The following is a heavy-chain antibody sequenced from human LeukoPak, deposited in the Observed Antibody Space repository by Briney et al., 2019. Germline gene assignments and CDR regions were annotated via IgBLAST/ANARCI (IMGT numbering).Heavy chain of an antibody. J-gene: IGHJ4*02. CDR2: ISSSSSYI. D-gene: IGHD4-17*01. Sequence: GGSLRLSCAASGFTFSSYSMNWVRQAPGKGLEWVSSISSSSSYIYYADSVKGRFTISRDNSKNTLYLQMNSLRAEDTAVYYCAKAGHGDGLGYWGQGTLVTVSS. CDR1: GFTFSSYS. V-gene: IGHV3-21*01. CDR3: AKAGHGDGLGY.